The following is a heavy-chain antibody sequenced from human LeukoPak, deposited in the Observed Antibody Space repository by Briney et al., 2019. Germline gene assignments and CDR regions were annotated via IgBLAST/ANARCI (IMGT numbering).Heavy chain of an antibody. CDR2: IYYSGST. J-gene: IGHJ5*02. CDR3: ARQETTVVMGFDP. V-gene: IGHV4-39*01. CDR1: GGSISSSSYY. D-gene: IGHD4-23*01. Sequence: SETLSLTCTVSGGSISSSSYYWGWIRQPPGKGLEWIGSIYYSGSTYYNPSLKSRVTISVDTSKNQFSLKLSSVTAADTAGSFCARQETTVVMGFDPWGQGNLVTVSS.